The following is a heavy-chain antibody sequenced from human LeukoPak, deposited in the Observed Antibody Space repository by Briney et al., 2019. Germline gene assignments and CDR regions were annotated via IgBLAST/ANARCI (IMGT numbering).Heavy chain of an antibody. CDR1: GVTFSNYG. J-gene: IGHJ3*02. Sequence: GRSLRLSCVVSGVTFSNYGMHWVRQAPGKGLEWVANINEDGSEKNYVDPVKGRFTISRDNAKNSLYLEMNSLTAEDTAVYYCANYYDSSGYYALDMWGQGTMVTVSP. D-gene: IGHD3-22*01. V-gene: IGHV3-7*01. CDR2: INEDGSEK. CDR3: ANYYDSSGYYALDM.